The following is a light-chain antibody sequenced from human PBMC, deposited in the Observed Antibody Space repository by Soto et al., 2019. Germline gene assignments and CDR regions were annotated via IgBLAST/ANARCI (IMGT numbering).Light chain of an antibody. CDR1: QSLSSSS. CDR2: GAG. J-gene: IGKJ1*01. Sequence: EIVLTQSPGTLSLSPGERATLSYRPGQSLSSSSLAWYQQNLGQAPRLLICGAGSRATGIPDRLTGGGSGTDFILTVSSLEPEYFAVYNCQQYGSSPPWAFGQGTKVEIK. V-gene: IGKV3-20*01. CDR3: QQYGSSPPWA.